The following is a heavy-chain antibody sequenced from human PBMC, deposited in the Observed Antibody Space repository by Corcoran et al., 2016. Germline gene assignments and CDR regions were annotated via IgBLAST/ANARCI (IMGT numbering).Heavy chain of an antibody. D-gene: IGHD1-26*01. CDR1: GFTFSGSA. CDR3: TRQGWELPDPIDY. Sequence: EVQLVESGGGLVQPGGSLKLSCAASGFTFSGSAMHWVRQASGKGLEWVGRIRSKANSYATAYAASVKGRFTISRDDSKNTAYLQMNSLKTEETAVYYCTRQGWELPDPIDYWGQGTLVTVSS. V-gene: IGHV3-73*02. J-gene: IGHJ4*02. CDR2: IRSKANSYAT.